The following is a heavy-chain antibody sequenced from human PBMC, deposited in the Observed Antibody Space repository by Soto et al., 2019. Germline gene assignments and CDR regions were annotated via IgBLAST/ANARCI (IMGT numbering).Heavy chain of an antibody. Sequence: EVQLVESGVGLVQPGGSLKLSCTASGFRVTDSAMDWVRQAAGKGLERVGRIRSKGNIHAKTYGESLKGRFSISRDESQIMEYLLMHSMKIEDAAVFYLARHQGYVYGSNTLYEWGQGTLVRGSS. CDR2: IRSKGNIHAK. D-gene: IGHD2-15*01. V-gene: IGHV3-73*02. CDR1: GFRVTDSA. J-gene: IGHJ4*02. CDR3: ARHQGYVYGSNTLYE.